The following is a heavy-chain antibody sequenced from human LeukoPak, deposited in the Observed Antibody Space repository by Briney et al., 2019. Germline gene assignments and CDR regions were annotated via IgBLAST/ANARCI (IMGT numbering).Heavy chain of an antibody. J-gene: IGHJ5*02. CDR1: GFTFSSYA. D-gene: IGHD2-2*01. CDR2: ISGSGGST. CDR3: AKDQGYQLLEYNWFDP. V-gene: IGHV3-23*01. Sequence: GGSLRLSCAASGFTFSSYAMSWVRQAPGKGLEWVPAISGSGGSTYYADSVKGRFTISRDNSKNTLYLQMNSLRAEDTAVYYCAKDQGYQLLEYNWFDPWGQGTPVTVSS.